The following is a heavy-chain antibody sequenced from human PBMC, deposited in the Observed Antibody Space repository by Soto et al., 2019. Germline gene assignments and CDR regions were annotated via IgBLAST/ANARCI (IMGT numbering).Heavy chain of an antibody. J-gene: IGHJ3*01. CDR2: LYDGGVS. CDR1: GLTVCGKGY. Sequence: GGTLRLPCAASGLTVCGKGYFCGGRHCPGKGLEWVFALYDGGVSFYADSVKGRFTNSSDSSKTTVYLQMNDLRPADTAVYYCASWTAWEHDYDVWGQRTTGTV. V-gene: IGHV3-53*01. CDR3: ASWTAWEHDYDV. D-gene: IGHD1-1*01.